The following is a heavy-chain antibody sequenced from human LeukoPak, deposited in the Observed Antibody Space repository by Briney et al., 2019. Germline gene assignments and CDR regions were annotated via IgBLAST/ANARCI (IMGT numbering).Heavy chain of an antibody. CDR3: ARERGAYYYYMDV. CDR1: GFTFDDYG. J-gene: IGHJ6*03. Sequence: GGSLRLSCAASGFTFDDYGMNWVRQAPGKGLEWFSGINWNGGSTGYADSVKGRFTISRDNAKNSLYLQMNSLRAEDTALYYCARERGAYYYYMDVWGKGTTVTVSS. V-gene: IGHV3-20*04. D-gene: IGHD1-26*01. CDR2: INWNGGST.